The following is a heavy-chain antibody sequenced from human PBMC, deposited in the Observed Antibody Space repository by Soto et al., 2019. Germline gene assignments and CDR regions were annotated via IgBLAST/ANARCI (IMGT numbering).Heavy chain of an antibody. CDR1: GGTFSSYT. CDR2: IIPILGIA. CDR3: ARVGEDIVVVPAADRYYYYYGMDV. V-gene: IGHV1-69*02. Sequence: QVQLVQSGAEVKKPGSSVKVSCKASGGTFSSYTISWVRQAPGQGLEWMGRIIPILGIANYAQKFQGRVTITAHKSPSTAYMELSSLRSEDTAVYYCARVGEDIVVVPAADRYYYYYGMDVWGQGTTVTVSS. J-gene: IGHJ6*02. D-gene: IGHD2-2*01.